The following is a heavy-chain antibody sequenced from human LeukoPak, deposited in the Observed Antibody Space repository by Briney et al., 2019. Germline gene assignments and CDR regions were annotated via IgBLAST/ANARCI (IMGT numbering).Heavy chain of an antibody. J-gene: IGHJ4*02. D-gene: IGHD6-13*01. CDR1: GFTFSSYS. CDR3: ARDLGSSSSHKVGGYYFDY. Sequence: GGSLRLSCAASGFTFSSYSMNWVRQAPGKGLEWVSSISSSSSYIYYADSVKGRFTISRDNAKNSLYLQMNSLRAEDTAVYYCARDLGSSSSHKVGGYYFDYWGQGTLVTVSS. V-gene: IGHV3-21*01. CDR2: ISSSSSYI.